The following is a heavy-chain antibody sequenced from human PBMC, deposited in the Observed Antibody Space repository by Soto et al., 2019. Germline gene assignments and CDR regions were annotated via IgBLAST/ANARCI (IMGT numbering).Heavy chain of an antibody. V-gene: IGHV1-18*01. Sequence: ASVKVSCKASGYTFTSYGISSVRQAPGQGLEWMGWISAYNGNTNYAQKLQGRVTMTTDTSTSTANMELTSLRSDDTAVYYCARVGYSGYVNIWGQGTMVTVSS. J-gene: IGHJ3*02. D-gene: IGHD5-12*01. CDR3: ARVGYSGYVNI. CDR2: ISAYNGNT. CDR1: GYTFTSYG.